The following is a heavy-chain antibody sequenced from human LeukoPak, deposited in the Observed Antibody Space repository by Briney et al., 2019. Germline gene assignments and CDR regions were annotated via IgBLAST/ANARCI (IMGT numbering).Heavy chain of an antibody. J-gene: IGHJ3*02. CDR2: IYHSGST. Sequence: SETLSLTCTVSGGSISSGGYYWSWIRQPPGKGLEWIGYIYHSGSTYYNPSLKSRVTMSVDRSKNQFSLKLSSVTAADTAVYYCARGRITIFGVVIDNDAFDIWGQGTMVTVSS. CDR3: ARGRITIFGVVIDNDAFDI. D-gene: IGHD3-3*01. V-gene: IGHV4-30-2*01. CDR1: GGSISSGGYY.